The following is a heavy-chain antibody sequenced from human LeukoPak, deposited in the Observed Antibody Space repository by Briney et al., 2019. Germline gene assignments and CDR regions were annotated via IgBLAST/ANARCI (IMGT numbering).Heavy chain of an antibody. CDR2: IYHSGST. J-gene: IGHJ5*02. CDR3: ARGGKYRVVAASPRWFDP. CDR1: GYSISSGYY. Sequence: NSSETLSLTCTVSGYSISSGYYWGWIRQPPGKGLEWIGSIYHSGSTYYNPSLKSRVTISVDTSKNQFSLKLSSVTAADTAVYYCARGGKYRVVAASPRWFDPWGQGTLVTVSS. V-gene: IGHV4-38-2*02. D-gene: IGHD2-15*01.